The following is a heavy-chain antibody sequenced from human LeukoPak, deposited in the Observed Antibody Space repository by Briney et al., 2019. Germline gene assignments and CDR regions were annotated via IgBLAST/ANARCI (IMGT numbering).Heavy chain of an antibody. CDR2: IYTSGST. Sequence: SETLSLTCTVSGGSISSYYWSWIRQPAGKGLEWIGRIYTSGSTNYNPSLKSRVTMSVDTSKNQFSLKLSSVTAADTAVYYCARDNIVVVPAAKGYYYYMDVWGKGTTVTVSS. CDR1: GGSISSYY. J-gene: IGHJ6*03. D-gene: IGHD2-2*01. V-gene: IGHV4-4*07. CDR3: ARDNIVVVPAAKGYYYYMDV.